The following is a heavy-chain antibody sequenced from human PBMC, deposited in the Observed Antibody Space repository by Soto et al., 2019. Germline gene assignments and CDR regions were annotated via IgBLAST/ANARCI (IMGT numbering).Heavy chain of an antibody. CDR1: GGTFSSYA. CDR3: ARDQLAHYGSGSPLYYGMDV. J-gene: IGHJ6*02. CDR2: IIPIFGTA. D-gene: IGHD3-10*01. Sequence: ASVKVSCKASGGTFSSYAISWVRQAPGQGLEWMGGIIPIFGTANYAQKFQGRVTITADESTSTAYMELSSLRSEDTAVYYCARDQLAHYGSGSPLYYGMDVWGQGTTVTVSS. V-gene: IGHV1-69*13.